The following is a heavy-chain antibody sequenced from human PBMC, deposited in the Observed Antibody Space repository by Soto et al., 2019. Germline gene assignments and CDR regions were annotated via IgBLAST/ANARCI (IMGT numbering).Heavy chain of an antibody. D-gene: IGHD2-8*02. CDR3: ARVAGDYWFSGEYYMDV. CDR2: ISAYNGNT. Sequence: QVQLVQSGAEVKKPGASVKVSCKASGYTFTSYGISWVRQAPGQGLEWMGWISAYNGNTNDAQTLQGRVTMTTDTSTSTAYMELRSLRSDDTAVYYCARVAGDYWFSGEYYMDVWGKGTTVTVSS. CDR1: GYTFTSYG. J-gene: IGHJ6*03. V-gene: IGHV1-18*01.